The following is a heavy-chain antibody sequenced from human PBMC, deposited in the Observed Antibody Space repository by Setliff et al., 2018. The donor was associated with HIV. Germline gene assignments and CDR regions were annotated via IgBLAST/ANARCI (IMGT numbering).Heavy chain of an antibody. Sequence: SETLSLTCSMSNGSINDYYWSWIQQSPGKGLEWIGSTYNSENINYNPSLKSRVTVSVDTSKNQFSLRLTSVTAADTAVYFCARHFYTTSWYSGTYWYFDLWGRGTLVTVSS. V-gene: IGHV4-59*12. D-gene: IGHD2-15*01. CDR1: NGSINDYY. CDR3: ARHFYTTSWYSGTYWYFDL. J-gene: IGHJ2*01. CDR2: TYNSENI.